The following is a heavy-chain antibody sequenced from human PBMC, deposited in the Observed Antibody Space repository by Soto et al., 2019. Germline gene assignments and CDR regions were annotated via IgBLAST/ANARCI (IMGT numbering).Heavy chain of an antibody. CDR1: GGSSSSYG. J-gene: IGHJ4*02. Sequence: SQTLSVTYSVVGGSSSSYGGSCIRQPPGKGLEWIGYIYHSGSTYYNPSLRSRLTISVDTSKNQFSLNLSSVTAADTAVYYCAREDFGAYFFDSWGQGILVTVS. CDR2: IYHSGST. V-gene: IGHV4-59*12. D-gene: IGHD4-17*01. CDR3: AREDFGAYFFDS.